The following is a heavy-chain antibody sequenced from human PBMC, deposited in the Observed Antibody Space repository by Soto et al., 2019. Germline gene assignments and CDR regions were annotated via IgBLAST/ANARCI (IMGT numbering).Heavy chain of an antibody. CDR2: IYYSGST. V-gene: IGHV4-31*03. CDR3: ARDLSIAAADRYYYGMDV. Sequence: QVQLQESGPGLVKPSQTLSLTCTVSGGSISRGDYYWSWIRQHPGEGLEWIGYIYYSGSTYYNPSLKSRVTISVDTSKNQFSLKLSSVTAADTAVYYCARDLSIAAADRYYYGMDVWGQGTTVTVAS. CDR1: GGSISRGDYY. J-gene: IGHJ6*02. D-gene: IGHD6-13*01.